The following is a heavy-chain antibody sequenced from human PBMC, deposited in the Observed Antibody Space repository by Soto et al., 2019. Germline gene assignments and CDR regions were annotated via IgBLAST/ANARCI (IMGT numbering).Heavy chain of an antibody. CDR3: ARDFGYRGYGDY. D-gene: IGHD5-12*01. Sequence: QVQLQESGPGLVKPSGTLSLTCAVSGGSISSSNWWSWVRQPPGKGLEWIGEIYHSGSTNYNPSLKSRVTISVDQLKNQFSLKLSSVIAADTAVYYCARDFGYRGYGDYWGQGTLVTLSS. J-gene: IGHJ4*02. CDR1: GGSISSSNW. CDR2: IYHSGST. V-gene: IGHV4-4*02.